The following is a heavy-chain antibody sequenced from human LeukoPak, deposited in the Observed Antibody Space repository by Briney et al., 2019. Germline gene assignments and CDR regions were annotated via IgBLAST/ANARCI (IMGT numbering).Heavy chain of an antibody. D-gene: IGHD3-10*01. Sequence: PTGGSLRLSCAASGFTFSTYAMSWVRQAPGKGLEWVSFISGSGGSTYYADSVKGRFTVSRDSSKNTLYLQMNSLRAEDTAVYYCAKVYGSGSYNSFDYWGQGTLVTVSS. CDR2: ISGSGGST. J-gene: IGHJ4*02. V-gene: IGHV3-23*01. CDR3: AKVYGSGSYNSFDY. CDR1: GFTFSTYA.